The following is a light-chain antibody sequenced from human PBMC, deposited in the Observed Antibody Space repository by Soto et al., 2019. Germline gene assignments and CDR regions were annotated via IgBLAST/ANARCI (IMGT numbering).Light chain of an antibody. CDR2: EVN. CDR3: SSYAGSSNV. Sequence: QSALTQPPSASGSPGQSVAISCTGTSSDVGGYNYVSWYQQHPGKAPKLMIYEVNKRPSGVPDRFSGSKSGNTASLTVSGLQAEDEADYYCSSYAGSSNVFGTWTKLTGL. J-gene: IGLJ1*01. CDR1: SSDVGGYNY. V-gene: IGLV2-8*01.